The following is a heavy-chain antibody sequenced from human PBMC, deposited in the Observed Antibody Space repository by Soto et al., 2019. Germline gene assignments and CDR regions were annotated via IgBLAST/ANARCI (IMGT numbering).Heavy chain of an antibody. CDR2: ISANDVGT. CDR3: AKAKNDYNWDNRPPFDY. J-gene: IGHJ4*02. D-gene: IGHD1-20*01. Sequence: LRLSCEASGFTLRNYAMTWVRQAPGKGLEWVSLISANDVGTYYAESVKTRFTISTDQSRNTVYLQMDSLRADDTAIYYCAKAKNDYNWDNRPPFDYWGQGTLVTVSS. CDR1: GFTLRNYA. V-gene: IGHV3-23*01.